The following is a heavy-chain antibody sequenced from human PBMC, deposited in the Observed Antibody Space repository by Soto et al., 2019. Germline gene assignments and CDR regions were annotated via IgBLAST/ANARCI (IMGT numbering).Heavy chain of an antibody. CDR1: GFTVSNNY. CDR2: IYSGGYT. J-gene: IGHJ4*02. V-gene: IGHV3-53*01. CDR3: GTERGGGGY. D-gene: IGHD1-26*01. Sequence: EVQLVESGGGLIQPGGSLRLSCAVSGFTVSNNYMSWVRQAPGKGLEGVSVIYSGGYTAYGDSVKGRFTISRDNSKNTLYLQMKSRGARGPDVFYCGTERGGGGYWGQGTLVTVSS.